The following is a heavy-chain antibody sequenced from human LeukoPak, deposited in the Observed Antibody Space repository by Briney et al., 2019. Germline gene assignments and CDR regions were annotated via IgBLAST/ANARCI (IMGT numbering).Heavy chain of an antibody. V-gene: IGHV4-39*01. D-gene: IGHD1-26*01. Sequence: SETLSLTCTVSGGSISSSSYYWGWIRQPPGKGLEWIGSIYYSGSTYYNPSLKSRVTISVDTSKNQFSPKLSSVTAADTAVYYCARQPGSYVGYWGQGTLVTVSS. CDR3: ARQPGSYVGY. J-gene: IGHJ4*02. CDR2: IYYSGST. CDR1: GGSISSSSYY.